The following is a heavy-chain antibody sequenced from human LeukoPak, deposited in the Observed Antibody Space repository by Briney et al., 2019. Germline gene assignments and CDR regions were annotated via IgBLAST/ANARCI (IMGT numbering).Heavy chain of an antibody. CDR3: ARGSIVVVPAANPYYYMDV. CDR1: VYTYTQYD. D-gene: IGHD2-2*01. Sequence: GASVEVSCRASVYTYTQYDTNWARHPSTQGLEWMGWINPNSGNTDYAQKFQGRVTMNRYNSRSTAYMELSSLVSDDTAVYYSARGSIVVVPAANPYYYMDVWGKGTTVTVSS. CDR2: INPNSGNT. J-gene: IGHJ6*03. V-gene: IGHV1-8*01.